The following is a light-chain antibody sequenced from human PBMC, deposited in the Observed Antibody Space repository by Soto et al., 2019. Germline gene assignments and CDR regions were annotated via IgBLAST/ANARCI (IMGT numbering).Light chain of an antibody. CDR2: DAS. CDR3: QQYERPPFA. CDR1: QRVSNSY. V-gene: IGKV3-20*01. J-gene: IGKJ2*01. Sequence: EIVLTQSPGTLSLFPGERTTLSCRASQRVSNSYLAWFQQKPGQAPRLLIYDASSRAAGVPDRVSGGGSGTDFAITIRALEPEDFALYFCQQYERPPFAFGQGTRLEI.